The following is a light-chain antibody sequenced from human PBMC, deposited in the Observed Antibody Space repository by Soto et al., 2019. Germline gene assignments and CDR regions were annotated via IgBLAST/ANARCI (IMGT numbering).Light chain of an antibody. V-gene: IGLV2-14*01. Sequence: QSVLTQPSTVSVTPVHWIRISRTATSSDDGGCNNVSWYHQHPGKAPKLLISEASNRPKGVSNRCSGSKSGNTASLTISGLQAEDKANYFRGSYTSSSTYVFGTGTNVTVL. CDR2: EAS. J-gene: IGLJ1*01. CDR1: SSDDGGCNN. CDR3: GSYTSSSTYV.